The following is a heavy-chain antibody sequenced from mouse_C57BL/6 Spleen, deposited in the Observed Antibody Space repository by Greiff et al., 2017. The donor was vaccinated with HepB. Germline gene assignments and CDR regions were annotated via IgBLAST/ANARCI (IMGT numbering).Heavy chain of an antibody. J-gene: IGHJ3*01. CDR1: GYTFTDYE. CDR2: IDPETGGT. CDR3: TLNPRFAY. Sequence: VQLQQSGAELVRPGASVTLSCKASGYTFTDYEIHWVKQTPVHGLEWIGAIDPETGGTAYNQKFKGKAILTADKSSSTAYMELRSLTSEDSAVYYCTLNPRFAYWGQGTLVTVSA. V-gene: IGHV1-15*01.